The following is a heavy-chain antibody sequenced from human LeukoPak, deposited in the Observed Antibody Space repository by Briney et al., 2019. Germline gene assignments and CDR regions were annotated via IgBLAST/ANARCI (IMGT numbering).Heavy chain of an antibody. D-gene: IGHD5-12*01. CDR1: GFTFSSYG. CDR3: ARGLPFYYYYGMDV. V-gene: IGHV3-30*03. J-gene: IGHJ6*02. CDR2: ISYDGSNK. Sequence: GRSLRLSCAASGFTFSSYGMHWVRQAPGKGLEWVAVISYDGSNKYYADSVKGRFTISRDNSKNTLYLQMNSLRAEDTAVYYCARGLPFYYYYGMDVWGQGTTVTVSS.